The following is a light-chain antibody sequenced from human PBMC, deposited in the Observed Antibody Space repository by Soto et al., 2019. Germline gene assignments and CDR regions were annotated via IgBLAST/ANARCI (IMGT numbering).Light chain of an antibody. J-gene: IGKJ2*01. CDR2: AAS. CDR3: QQSRSTPYT. Sequence: DIQVTQSPPSLSASVGDRVIITCRASQSISSSLNWYQQKPGKAPKVLIHAASSLQSGVPSRFSGGGSGTDFTLTISSLQREDFATYYCQQSRSTPYTFGQGTKLEIK. CDR1: QSISSS. V-gene: IGKV1-39*01.